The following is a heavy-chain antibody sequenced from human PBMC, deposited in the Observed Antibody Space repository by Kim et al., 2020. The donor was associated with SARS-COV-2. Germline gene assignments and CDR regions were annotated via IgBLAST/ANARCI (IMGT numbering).Heavy chain of an antibody. V-gene: IGHV3-33*06. CDR1: GFTFSSYS. CDR2: IWFDGSDV. D-gene: IGHD2-15*01. Sequence: GGSLRLSCAASGFTFSSYSMHWVRQAPGKGLEWVAVIWFDGSDVDYADSVKGRFTIYRDNSKNTLYLQMTNLRAEDTGIYYCAKGYCSGGSCVRGFDPWGQGTLVTVFS. CDR3: AKGYCSGGSCVRGFDP. J-gene: IGHJ5*02.